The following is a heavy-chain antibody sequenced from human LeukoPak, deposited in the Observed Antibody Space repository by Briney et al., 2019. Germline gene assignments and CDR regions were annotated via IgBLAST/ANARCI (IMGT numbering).Heavy chain of an antibody. D-gene: IGHD1-26*01. Sequence: PSETLSLTCAVYGGSFSGYYWSWIRQPPGKGLEWIGEINHSGSTNYNPSLKSRVTISVDTSKNQFSLKLSSVTAADTAVYYCARGGVGATLVRHWGQGTLVTVSS. J-gene: IGHJ4*02. CDR1: GGSFSGYY. CDR2: INHSGST. CDR3: ARGGVGATLVRH. V-gene: IGHV4-34*01.